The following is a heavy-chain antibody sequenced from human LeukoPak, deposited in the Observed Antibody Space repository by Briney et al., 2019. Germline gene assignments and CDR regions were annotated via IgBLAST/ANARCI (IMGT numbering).Heavy chain of an antibody. Sequence: GGSLRLSCAASGFTFSSYGMHWVRQAPGKGLEWVAVIWYGGSNKYYADSVKGRFTISRDNSKNTLYLQMNSLRAGDTAVYYCAKDSGEYCSSTSCYTYMDVWGKGTTVTVSS. V-gene: IGHV3-30*02. CDR1: GFTFSSYG. CDR3: AKDSGEYCSSTSCYTYMDV. D-gene: IGHD2-2*02. J-gene: IGHJ6*03. CDR2: IWYGGSNK.